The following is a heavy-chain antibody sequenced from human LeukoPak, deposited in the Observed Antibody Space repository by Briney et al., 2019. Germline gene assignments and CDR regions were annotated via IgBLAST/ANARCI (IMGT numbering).Heavy chain of an antibody. CDR3: ARDQSDVLLWFGELPHDAFDI. CDR1: GYTFTGYY. V-gene: IGHV1-2*02. Sequence: ASVKVACKASGYTFTGYYMHWVRQAPGQGLEWMGWINPNSGGTNYAQKFQGSVTMTRDTSISTAYVELSRLRSDDTAVYYCARDQSDVLLWFGELPHDAFDIWGQGTMVTVSS. D-gene: IGHD3-10*01. J-gene: IGHJ3*02. CDR2: INPNSGGT.